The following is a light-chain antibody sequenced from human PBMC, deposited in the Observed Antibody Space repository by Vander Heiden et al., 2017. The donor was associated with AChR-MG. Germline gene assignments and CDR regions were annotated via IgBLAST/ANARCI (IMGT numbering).Light chain of an antibody. J-gene: IGLJ1*01. V-gene: IGLV2-11*01. Sequence: QSPLTQPRSVSGSPGQSVTISCTGTSSDVGGYNYVSWYQQHPGKAPTLMIYDGSKRPSGVPDRFSGSKSGNTASLTISGLQAEDEADYCCCSYAGSSYVFGTGTKVTVL. CDR1: SSDVGGYNY. CDR2: DGS. CDR3: CSYAGSSYV.